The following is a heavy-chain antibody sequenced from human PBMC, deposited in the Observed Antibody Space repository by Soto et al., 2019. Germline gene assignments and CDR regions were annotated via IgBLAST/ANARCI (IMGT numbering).Heavy chain of an antibody. V-gene: IGHV4-30-2*01. CDR3: ASRPSGSGFDP. Sequence: QLQLQESGSGLVKPSQTLSLTCAVSGGSISSGGYSWSWIRQPPGKGLECIGYIYHSGSTYYNPSLKRRVTISVDRSKTQFSLKLSSVTAADTAVYYCASRPSGSGFDPWGQGTLVTVSS. J-gene: IGHJ5*02. CDR2: IYHSGST. CDR1: GGSISSGGYS. D-gene: IGHD1-26*01.